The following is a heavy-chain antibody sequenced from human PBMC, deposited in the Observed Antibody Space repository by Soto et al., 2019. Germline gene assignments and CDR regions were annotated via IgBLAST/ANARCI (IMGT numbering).Heavy chain of an antibody. CDR3: AKDTGPWDWFDP. CDR2: ISGSGGST. V-gene: IGHV3-23*01. D-gene: IGHD1-1*01. CDR1: GFTFSSYA. Sequence: GGSLRLSCAASGFTFSSYAMSWARQAPGKGLEWVSAISGSGGSTYYADSVKGRFTISRDNSKNTLYLQMNSLRAEDTAVYYCAKDTGPWDWFDPWGQGTLVTVSS. J-gene: IGHJ5*02.